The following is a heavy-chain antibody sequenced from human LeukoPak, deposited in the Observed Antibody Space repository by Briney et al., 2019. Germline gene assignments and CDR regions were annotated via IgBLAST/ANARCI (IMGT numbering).Heavy chain of an antibody. J-gene: IGHJ4*02. Sequence: PSETLSLTCTVSGGSINNGGYYWSWIRQHPGKGLEWIGYIYYSGSSYYNPSLRSRVTISVDTSKNHFSLKLSSVTAADTAVYYCARNRDGYNSFDYWGQGTLVTVS. CDR3: ARNRDGYNSFDY. CDR1: GGSINNGGYY. CDR2: IYYSGSS. D-gene: IGHD5-24*01. V-gene: IGHV4-31*03.